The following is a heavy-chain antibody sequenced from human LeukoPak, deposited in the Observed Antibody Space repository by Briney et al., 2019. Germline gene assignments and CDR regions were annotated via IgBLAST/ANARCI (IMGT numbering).Heavy chain of an antibody. CDR2: ISSSSSYI. CDR1: GFIFDDYA. V-gene: IGHV3-21*01. J-gene: IGHJ4*02. D-gene: IGHD2-21*02. CDR3: ARDGAYCGGDCYSSYYFDY. Sequence: GRSLRLSCAASGFIFDDYAMNWVRQAPGKGLEWVSSISSSSSYIYYADSVKGRFTISRDNAKNSLYLQMNSLRAEDTAVYYCARDGAYCGGDCYSSYYFDYWGQGTLVTVSS.